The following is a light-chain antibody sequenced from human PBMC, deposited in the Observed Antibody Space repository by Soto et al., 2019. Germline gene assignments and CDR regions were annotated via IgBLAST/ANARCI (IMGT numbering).Light chain of an antibody. J-gene: IGLJ2*01. CDR2: YDS. V-gene: IGLV3-21*04. CDR1: NIGSKS. CDR3: QVWDSSSDLVV. Sequence: SYELTQPPSVSVAPGKTARITCGGNNIGSKSVHWYQQKPGQAPVLVIYYDSDRPSGIPERFSGYNSGSTATLTISRVEAWVEADYYCQVWDSSSDLVVFCGGTKLTVL.